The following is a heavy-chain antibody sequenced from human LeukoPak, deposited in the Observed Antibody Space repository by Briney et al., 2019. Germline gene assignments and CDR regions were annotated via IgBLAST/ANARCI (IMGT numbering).Heavy chain of an antibody. V-gene: IGHV4-59*01. D-gene: IGHD1-26*01. CDR3: ASLYSGSYDTGSFDYFNY. Sequence: SETLTLTCTVSGGSISSYYWSWIRQPPGKGLEWIGYMYYSGSTNYNPSLKSRVTISVDTSKNQFSLKLSSVTAADTAVYYCASLYSGSYDTGSFDYFNYWGQGTLVTVSS. CDR2: MYYSGST. J-gene: IGHJ4*02. CDR1: GGSISSYY.